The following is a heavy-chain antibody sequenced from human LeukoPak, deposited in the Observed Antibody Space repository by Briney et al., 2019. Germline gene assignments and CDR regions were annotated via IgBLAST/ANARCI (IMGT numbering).Heavy chain of an antibody. CDR1: GGTFSSYA. Sequence: SVKVSCKASGGTFSSYAISWVRQAPGQGLEWMGGIIPIFGTANYAQKFQGRVTITADESTSTAYKELSSLRSEDTAVYYCARGHGLVDEAFVDYWGQGTLVTVSS. CDR2: IIPIFGTA. D-gene: IGHD6-19*01. V-gene: IGHV1-69*13. CDR3: ARGHGLVDEAFVDY. J-gene: IGHJ4*02.